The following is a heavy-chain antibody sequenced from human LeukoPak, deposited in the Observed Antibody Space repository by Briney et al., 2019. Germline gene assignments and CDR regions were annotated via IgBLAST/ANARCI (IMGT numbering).Heavy chain of an antibody. CDR1: GFTFSSCA. CDR3: TKGQRANSGYFYFDY. D-gene: IGHD3-22*01. Sequence: GGSLRLSCAASGFTFSSCAMSWVRQAPGKGLEWVSAISGSGGSTYYADSVKGRFTISRDNSIDTVYLQMNSLRAEDTAIYYCTKGQRANSGYFYFDYWGQGTLVTVSS. J-gene: IGHJ4*02. V-gene: IGHV3-23*01. CDR2: ISGSGGST.